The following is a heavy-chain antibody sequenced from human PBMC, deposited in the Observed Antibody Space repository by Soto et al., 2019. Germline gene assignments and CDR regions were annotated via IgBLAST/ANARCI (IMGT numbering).Heavy chain of an antibody. J-gene: IGHJ6*01. V-gene: IGHV3-33*01. D-gene: IGHD6-19*01. CDR1: GFTLRTYG. Sequence: QVQLVQSGAEVKKPGASVRVSCAASGFTLRTYGMHWVRQAPGKGLEWVAVVWYDGSKKYYADSVKGRFTVSRDNSKNTLYLQMNSLRAEDTAVYYCARPLEQWQLGFGMDVWGQGSPVTVSS. CDR3: ARPLEQWQLGFGMDV. CDR2: VWYDGSKK.